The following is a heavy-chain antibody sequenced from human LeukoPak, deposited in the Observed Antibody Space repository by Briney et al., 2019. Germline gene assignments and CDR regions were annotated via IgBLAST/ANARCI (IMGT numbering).Heavy chain of an antibody. D-gene: IGHD6-13*01. CDR1: GFTFSSYA. V-gene: IGHV3-23*01. CDR3: AKDGSSSSWFTHYFDY. Sequence: PGGSLRLSCAASGFTFSSYAMSWVRQAPGKGLEWVSGISGSGGSTYYADSVKGRFTISRDNSKNTLYLQMNSLRAEDTAVYYCAKDGSSSSWFTHYFDYWGQGTLVTVSS. J-gene: IGHJ4*02. CDR2: ISGSGGST.